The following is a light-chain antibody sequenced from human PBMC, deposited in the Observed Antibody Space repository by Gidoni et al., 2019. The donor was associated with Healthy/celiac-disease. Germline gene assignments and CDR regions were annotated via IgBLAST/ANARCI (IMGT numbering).Light chain of an antibody. Sequence: DIQMTQSPASLSASVGDRVTITCQASQSISSYLNWYQQKPGKAPKLLIYAASSLQSGVPSRFSGSGSGPAFPTTIRSLQPEDFSTYYCQQSYSTLLTFGGGTKVEIK. V-gene: IGKV1-39*01. CDR3: QQSYSTLLT. J-gene: IGKJ4*01. CDR1: QSISSY. CDR2: AAS.